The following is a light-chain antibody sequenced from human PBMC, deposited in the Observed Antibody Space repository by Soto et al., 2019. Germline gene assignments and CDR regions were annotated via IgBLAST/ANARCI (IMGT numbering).Light chain of an antibody. J-gene: IGKJ5*01. CDR3: QHYASSPRA. CDR2: DTS. V-gene: IGKV3-20*01. CDR1: QSLTNSF. Sequence: IVLTQSPCTLSLSPGERVTLSCRASQSLTNSFIAWYQQKPGQAPRLLIYDTSSRATGIPDRFSGSGSGTDFTLTISRLEPEDFAVYYCQHYASSPRAFGQGTRLEIK.